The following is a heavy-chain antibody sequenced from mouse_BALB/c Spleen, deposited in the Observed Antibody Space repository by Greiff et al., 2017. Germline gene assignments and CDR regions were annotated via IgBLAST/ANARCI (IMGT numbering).Heavy chain of an antibody. Sequence: EVKLMESGGGLVKPGGSLKLSCAASGFTFSSYAMSWVRQTPEKRLEWVASISSGGSTYYPDSVKGRFTISRDNARNILYLQMSSLRSEDTAMYYCARGLYYDYLLYAMDYWGQGTSVTVSS. CDR1: GFTFSSYA. CDR2: ISSGGST. CDR3: ARGLYYDYLLYAMDY. J-gene: IGHJ4*01. D-gene: IGHD2-4*01. V-gene: IGHV5-6-5*01.